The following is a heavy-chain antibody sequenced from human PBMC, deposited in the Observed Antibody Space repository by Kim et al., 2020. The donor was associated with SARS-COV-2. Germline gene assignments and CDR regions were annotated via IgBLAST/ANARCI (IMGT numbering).Heavy chain of an antibody. J-gene: IGHJ6*02. D-gene: IGHD3-3*02. CDR2: ISSSSSYI. CDR1: GFTFSSYS. CDR3: ARDLISHSIRARNYYYYGMDV. V-gene: IGHV3-21*01. Sequence: GGSLRLSCAASGFTFSSYSMNWVRQAPGKGLEWVSSISSSSSYIYYADSVKGRFTISRDNAKNSLYLQMNSLRAEDTAVYYCARDLISHSIRARNYYYYGMDVWGQGTTVTVSS.